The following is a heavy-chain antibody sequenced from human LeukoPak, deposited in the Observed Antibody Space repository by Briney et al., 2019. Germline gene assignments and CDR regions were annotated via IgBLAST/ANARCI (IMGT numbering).Heavy chain of an antibody. CDR2: IYYSGST. Sequence: SETLSLTCTVSGGSISSYYWSWNRQPPGKGLEWNGYIYYSGSTNYNPSLKSRVTISVDTSKNQFSLKLSSVTAADTAVYYCARDGMVRGVPFDPWGQGTLATVSS. J-gene: IGHJ5*02. CDR1: GGSISSYY. CDR3: ARDGMVRGVPFDP. V-gene: IGHV4-59*01. D-gene: IGHD3-10*01.